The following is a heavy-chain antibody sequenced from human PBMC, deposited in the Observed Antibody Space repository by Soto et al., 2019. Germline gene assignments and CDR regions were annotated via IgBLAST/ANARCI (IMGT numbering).Heavy chain of an antibody. CDR1: GFTFSSYG. J-gene: IGHJ6*02. D-gene: IGHD1-7*01. Sequence: PGGSLRLSCAASGFTFSSYGMHWVRQAPGKGLEWVAVIWYDGSNKYYADSVKGRFTISRDNSKNTLYLQMNSLRAEDTAVYYCARGPRDWNYVYYYGMDVWGQGTTVTAP. V-gene: IGHV3-33*01. CDR2: IWYDGSNK. CDR3: ARGPRDWNYVYYYGMDV.